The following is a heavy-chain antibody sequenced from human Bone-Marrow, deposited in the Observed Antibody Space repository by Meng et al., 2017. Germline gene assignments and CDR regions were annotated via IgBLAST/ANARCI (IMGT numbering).Heavy chain of an antibody. V-gene: IGHV3-33*01. Sequence: GGSLRLSCAASGFTFSSYCMHWVRQAQGKGLEWVAVIWYDGSNKYYADSVKGRFTISRDKSKNALYLQMNSLIAEDTAVYYCARDIYWNYVGYFDYWGQGTLVTVSS. CDR2: IWYDGSNK. D-gene: IGHD1-7*01. CDR1: GFTFSSYC. CDR3: ARDIYWNYVGYFDY. J-gene: IGHJ4*02.